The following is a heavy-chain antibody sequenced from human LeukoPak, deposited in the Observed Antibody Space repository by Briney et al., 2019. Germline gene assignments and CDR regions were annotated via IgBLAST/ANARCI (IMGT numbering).Heavy chain of an antibody. Sequence: GGSLRLSCAASGFTFSSYAISWVRQAPGQGLEWMGGIIPIFGTANYAQKFQGRVTITADESTSTAYMELSSLRSEDTAVYYCARTGDGYNYPFDYWGQGTLVTVSS. CDR3: ARTGDGYNYPFDY. J-gene: IGHJ4*02. CDR2: IIPIFGTA. D-gene: IGHD5-24*01. V-gene: IGHV1-69*01. CDR1: GFTFSSYA.